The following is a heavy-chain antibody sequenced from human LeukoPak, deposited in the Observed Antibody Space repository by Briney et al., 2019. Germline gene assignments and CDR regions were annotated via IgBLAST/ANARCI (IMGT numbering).Heavy chain of an antibody. CDR3: AKYQLLYWFDP. CDR2: IYTSGST. CDR1: GGSISSYY. V-gene: IGHV4-4*09. D-gene: IGHD2-2*01. Sequence: SETLSLTCTVSGGSISSYYWSWIRQPPGKGLEWIGYIYTSGSTNYNPSLKSRVTISVDTSKNQFSLKLSSVTAADTAVYYCAKYQLLYWFDPWGQGTLVTVSS. J-gene: IGHJ5*02.